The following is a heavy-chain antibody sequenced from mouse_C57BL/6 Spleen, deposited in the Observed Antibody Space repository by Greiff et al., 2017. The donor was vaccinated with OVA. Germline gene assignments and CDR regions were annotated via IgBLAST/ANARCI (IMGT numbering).Heavy chain of an antibody. CDR2: INYDGSST. CDR3: ARAGYYSNYDYAMDY. D-gene: IGHD2-5*01. V-gene: IGHV5-16*01. J-gene: IGHJ4*01. CDR1: GFTFSDYY. Sequence: EVKLMESEGGLVQPGSSMKLSCTASGFTFSDYYMAWVRQVPEKGLEWVANINYDGSSTYYLDSLKSRFIISRDNAKNILYLQMSSLKSEDTATYYCARAGYYSNYDYAMDYWGQGTSVTVSS.